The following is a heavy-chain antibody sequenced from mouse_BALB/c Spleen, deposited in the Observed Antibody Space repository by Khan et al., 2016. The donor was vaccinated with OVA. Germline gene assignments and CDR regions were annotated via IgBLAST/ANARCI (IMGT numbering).Heavy chain of an antibody. J-gene: IGHJ3*01. Sequence: VQLQQSGPELVKPGASVKMSCKASGYTFTNYVIHWVMQKPGQGLEWIGYIYPDNDGTSYNENFKGKATLTSDKSSSTAYMELSSLTSEDSAVFCGASYASNCDFSFAYWGQGTLVTVSA. D-gene: IGHD4-1*01. CDR2: IYPDNDGT. CDR1: GYTFTNYV. CDR3: ASYASNCDFSFAY. V-gene: IGHV1S136*01.